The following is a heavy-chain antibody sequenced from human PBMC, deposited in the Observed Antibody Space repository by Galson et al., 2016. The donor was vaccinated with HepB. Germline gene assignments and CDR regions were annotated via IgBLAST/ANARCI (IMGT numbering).Heavy chain of an antibody. V-gene: IGHV1-24*01. CDR3: TAGPIVVVQAAIRGRYYYDGMGV. CDR1: GYSLTELS. D-gene: IGHD2-2*01. Sequence: SVKVSCKVSGYSLTELSMHWVRQAPGKGLEWMGGFDPEDGEKIYAQKFQGRVTMTEDTSKDTAYMDLSSLRSEDTAVYYCTAGPIVVVQAAIRGRYYYDGMGVRGKGPTVTVPS. J-gene: IGHJ6*04. CDR2: FDPEDGEK.